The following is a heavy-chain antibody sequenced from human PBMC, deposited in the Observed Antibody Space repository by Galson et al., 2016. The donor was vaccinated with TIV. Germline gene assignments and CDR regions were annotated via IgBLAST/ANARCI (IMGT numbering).Heavy chain of an antibody. V-gene: IGHV2-70*11. CDR3: VRASSDYFYNNGMDV. D-gene: IGHD6-19*01. Sequence: PALVKPTQTLTLTCTFSGFSLSRSRMCVTWMRQPPGKALEWLARIDGDDDTYYNNFLATRLFITKDTSRNQVVLTLNNLDPADTATYYCVRASSDYFYNNGMDVWGQGTTVTVS. CDR2: IDGDDDT. CDR1: GFSLSRSRMC. J-gene: IGHJ6*02.